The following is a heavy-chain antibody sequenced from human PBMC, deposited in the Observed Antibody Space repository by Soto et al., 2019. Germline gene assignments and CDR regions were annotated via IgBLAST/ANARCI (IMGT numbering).Heavy chain of an antibody. D-gene: IGHD6-19*01. V-gene: IGHV3-7*01. CDR3: ARVNFAAQWPVSLAPCDY. Sequence: EVQLVESGGGLVQPGGSLRLSCAASGFTFSSYWMSWVRQAPGKGLEWVANIKQDGSEKYYVDSVKGRFTISRDNAKNSLYLQMNSLRAEDTAVYYCARVNFAAQWPVSLAPCDYWGQGTLVTVSS. CDR2: IKQDGSEK. J-gene: IGHJ4*02. CDR1: GFTFSSYW.